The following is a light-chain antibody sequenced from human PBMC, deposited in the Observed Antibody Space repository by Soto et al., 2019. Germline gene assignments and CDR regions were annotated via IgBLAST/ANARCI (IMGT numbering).Light chain of an antibody. Sequence: DIQMTQSHSTLSASVGDRVTITCRASQSIHSWLAWYQQKPGKAPKLLIYDASSLESVTTSTFSGSGSGTEFKLTIGSLQPDYFATDDGQPYNSYLYSFGQGTKLDIK. CDR3: QPYNSYLYS. J-gene: IGKJ2*01. CDR1: QSIHSW. V-gene: IGKV1-5*01. CDR2: DAS.